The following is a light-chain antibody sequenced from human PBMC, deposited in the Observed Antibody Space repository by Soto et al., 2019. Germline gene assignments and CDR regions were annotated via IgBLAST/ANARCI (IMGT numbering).Light chain of an antibody. CDR2: GTS. Sequence: ETVLTQSPGTLSLSPGERATLSCRASQSVSVSHLAWYQQKPGQSPRLLIYGTSSRATGIPDRFSGSGSGTDFTLTISRLKPEDFAVYYCQQYGSSPQTFGQGTKVEIK. CDR3: QQYGSSPQT. CDR1: QSVSVSH. V-gene: IGKV3-20*01. J-gene: IGKJ1*01.